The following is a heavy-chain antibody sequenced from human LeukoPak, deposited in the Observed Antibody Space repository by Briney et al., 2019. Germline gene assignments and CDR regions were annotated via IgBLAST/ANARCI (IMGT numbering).Heavy chain of an antibody. Sequence: REASVTVSCKASGGTFSSYAISWVRQAPGQGLEWMGGIIPIFGTANYAQKFQGRVTITADESTSTAYMELSSLRSEDTAVYYCARGRRYFDWLLQPYYYYYGMDVWGQGTTVTVSS. V-gene: IGHV1-69*13. J-gene: IGHJ6*02. CDR1: GGTFSSYA. D-gene: IGHD3-9*01. CDR2: IIPIFGTA. CDR3: ARGRRYFDWLLQPYYYYYGMDV.